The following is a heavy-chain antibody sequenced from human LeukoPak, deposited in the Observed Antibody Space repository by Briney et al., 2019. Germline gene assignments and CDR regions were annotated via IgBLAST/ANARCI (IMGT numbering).Heavy chain of an antibody. V-gene: IGHV4-59*08. CDR3: ASHYSGSYNPVDAFDI. CDR1: GGSISIYY. J-gene: IGHJ3*02. CDR2: IYYSGST. D-gene: IGHD1-26*01. Sequence: SETLSLTCTLSGGSISIYYWSWIRQPPGKGLEWSGHIYYSGSTNYNPPLKSRVTIPVNTSKNRFSMKLSSMTAADTAVYYCASHYSGSYNPVDAFDIWGQGTMVTVSS.